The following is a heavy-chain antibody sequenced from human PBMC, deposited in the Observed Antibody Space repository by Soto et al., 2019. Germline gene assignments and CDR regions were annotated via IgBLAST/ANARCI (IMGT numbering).Heavy chain of an antibody. Sequence: SETLSLTCTVSNGSIGTYYWTWVRQPPGKGLEWIGYVYYSGSANYNPSLKSRVGMSIDTSKNQFSLELKSVTAADTATYFCVRDYLLTGFDTWGQGTLVTVYS. CDR3: VRDYLLTGFDT. CDR2: VYYSGSA. D-gene: IGHD3-9*01. CDR1: NGSIGTYY. V-gene: IGHV4-59*01. J-gene: IGHJ5*02.